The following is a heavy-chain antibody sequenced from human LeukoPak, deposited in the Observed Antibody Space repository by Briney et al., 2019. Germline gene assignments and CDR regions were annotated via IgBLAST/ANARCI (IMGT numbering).Heavy chain of an antibody. D-gene: IGHD3-10*01. Sequence: ASVTVSCKVSGYTLTELSMHWVRQAPGKGLEWMGGFDPEDGETIYAQKFQGRVTMTEDTSTDTAYMELSSLRSEDTAVYYCATLWGLLSSPRTSQPQIDYWGQGTLVTVSS. V-gene: IGHV1-24*01. CDR3: ATLWGLLSSPRTSQPQIDY. CDR2: FDPEDGET. J-gene: IGHJ4*02. CDR1: GYTLTELS.